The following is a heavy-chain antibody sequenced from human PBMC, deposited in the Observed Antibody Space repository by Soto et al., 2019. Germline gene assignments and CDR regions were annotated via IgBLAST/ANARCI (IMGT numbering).Heavy chain of an antibody. Sequence: GRSLRLSCAASGFTFSSYAMHWVRQAPGKGLEWVAVISYDGSNKYYADSVKGRFTVSRDNSKNTPYLQMNSLRAEDTCVYDCARDETGTPPPLLDYWGQGTLVTVSS. CDR3: ARDETGTPPPLLDY. D-gene: IGHD1-1*01. CDR2: ISYDGSNK. J-gene: IGHJ4*02. V-gene: IGHV3-30-3*01. CDR1: GFTFSSYA.